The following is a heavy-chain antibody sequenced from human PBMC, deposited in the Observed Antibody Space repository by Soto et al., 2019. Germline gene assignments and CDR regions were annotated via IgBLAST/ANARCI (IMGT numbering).Heavy chain of an antibody. J-gene: IGHJ6*02. CDR1: GFVFSRYA. Sequence: PGGSLRLSCAASGFVFSRYAMHWVRQSPGKGLEGVAVISYDGSKKYYADSVEGRFTISRDDSKNTLYLQMNSLRVEDTAVYYCARAPHGMDVWGQGTTVTVSS. CDR2: ISYDGSKK. CDR3: ARAPHGMDV. V-gene: IGHV3-30-3*01.